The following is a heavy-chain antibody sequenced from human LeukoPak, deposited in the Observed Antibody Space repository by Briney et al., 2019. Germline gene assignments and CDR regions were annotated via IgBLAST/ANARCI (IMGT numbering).Heavy chain of an antibody. D-gene: IGHD6-19*01. CDR1: GYSISSGYY. Sequence: PSETLSLTCAVSGYSISSGYYWGWIRQPPGKGLEWIGIIYHGDSTYYNPSLKSRVIISVDTSKNQFSLKMRSMTAADTAVYFCAKDSTGWYKGNRFDPWGQGTLVTVSS. V-gene: IGHV4-38-2*02. CDR2: IYHGDST. J-gene: IGHJ5*02. CDR3: AKDSTGWYKGNRFDP.